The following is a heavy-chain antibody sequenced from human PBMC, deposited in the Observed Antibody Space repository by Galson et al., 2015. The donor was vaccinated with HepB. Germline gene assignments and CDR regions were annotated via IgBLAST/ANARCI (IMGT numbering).Heavy chain of an antibody. CDR3: AKDSLAVAGTGYFDY. CDR2: ISYDGSNK. D-gene: IGHD6-19*01. J-gene: IGHJ4*02. Sequence: SLRLSCAASGFTFSSYGMHWVRQAPGKGLEWVAVISYDGSNKYYADSVKGRFTISRDNSKNTLYLQMNSLRAEDTAVYYCAKDSLAVAGTGYFDYWGQGTLVTVSS. CDR1: GFTFSSYG. V-gene: IGHV3-30*18.